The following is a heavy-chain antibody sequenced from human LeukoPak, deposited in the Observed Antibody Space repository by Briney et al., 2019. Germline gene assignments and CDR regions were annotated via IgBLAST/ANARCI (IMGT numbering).Heavy chain of an antibody. CDR2: IKQDGSEK. D-gene: IGHD5-12*01. CDR3: ARDRLRGEVATIPFY. CDR1: EFIFSYYW. Sequence: GGSLRLSCAGSEFIFSYYWMSWVRQAPGKGLEWVANIKQDGSEKYYVDSVKGRFTISRDNAKNSLYLQMNSLRAEDTAVYYCARDRLRGEVATIPFYWGQGTLVTVSS. V-gene: IGHV3-7*04. J-gene: IGHJ4*02.